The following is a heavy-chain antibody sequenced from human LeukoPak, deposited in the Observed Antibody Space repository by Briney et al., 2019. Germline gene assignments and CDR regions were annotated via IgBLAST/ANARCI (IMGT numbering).Heavy chain of an antibody. CDR3: ARGYDFWSGYFDP. CDR1: GGTFSSYA. Sequence: SVKVSCKASGGTFSSYAISWVRQAPGQGLEWMGGIIPIFGTANYAQKFQGRVTITADESTSTAYMELSSLRSEDTAVYYCARGYDFWSGYFDPWGPGTLVTVSS. J-gene: IGHJ5*02. V-gene: IGHV1-69*13. CDR2: IIPIFGTA. D-gene: IGHD3-3*01.